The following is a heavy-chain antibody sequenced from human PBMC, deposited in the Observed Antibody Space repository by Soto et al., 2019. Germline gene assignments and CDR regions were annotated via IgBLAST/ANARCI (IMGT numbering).Heavy chain of an antibody. CDR1: GYTFTSYG. CDR3: ARYKSNYYYGMDV. V-gene: IGHV1-18*01. D-gene: IGHD1-20*01. Sequence: ASVKVSCKASGYTFTSYGISWVRQAPGQGLEWMGWISAYNGNTNYAQKLQGRVTMTTDTSTSTAYMELRSLRSEDTAVYYCARYKSNYYYGMDVWGQGTTVTVSS. CDR2: ISAYNGNT. J-gene: IGHJ6*02.